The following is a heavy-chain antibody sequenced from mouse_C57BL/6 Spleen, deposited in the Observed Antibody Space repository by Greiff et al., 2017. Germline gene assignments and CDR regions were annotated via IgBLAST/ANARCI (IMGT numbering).Heavy chain of an antibody. J-gene: IGHJ4*01. V-gene: IGHV1-18*01. CDR3: AREGLSMDY. CDR1: GYTFTDYN. CDR2: INPNNGGT. D-gene: IGHD1-1*01. Sequence: EVKLMESGPELVKPGASVKIPCKASGYTFTDYNMDWVKQSHGKSLEWIGDINPNNGGTIYNQKFKGKATLTVDKSSSTAYMELRSLTSEDTAVYYCAREGLSMDYWGQGTSVTVSS.